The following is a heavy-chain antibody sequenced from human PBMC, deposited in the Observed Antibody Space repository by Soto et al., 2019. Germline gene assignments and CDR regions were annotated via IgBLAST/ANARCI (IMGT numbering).Heavy chain of an antibody. D-gene: IGHD6-19*01. CDR1: GGTFRTYA. CDR3: AKGAVAGAPTSYYYYGMDV. J-gene: IGHJ6*02. V-gene: IGHV1-69*12. CDR2: IIRIFGTV. Sequence: QVQLLQSGAEVKKPGSSVRVSCEASGGTFRTYAISWVRQAPGQGLEWMGEIIRIFGTVNYAQKFQGRVTITADESRTTAYMDLRSLRSEDTAVYYCAKGAVAGAPTSYYYYGMDVWGQGTTVTVSS.